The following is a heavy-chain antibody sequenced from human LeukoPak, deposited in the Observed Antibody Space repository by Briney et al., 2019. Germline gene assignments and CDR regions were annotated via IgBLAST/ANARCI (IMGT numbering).Heavy chain of an antibody. CDR2: ISGSGDST. CDR3: GVDIVVVPGAPNWFDP. V-gene: IGHV3-23*01. J-gene: IGHJ5*02. CDR1: GFTFSSYA. D-gene: IGHD2-2*01. Sequence: GGSLRLSCAASGFTFSSYAMSWVRQAPGKGLEWVSAISGSGDSTYYADSVKGRFTISRDNSKNALYLQMNSLRAEDTAVYYCGVDIVVVPGAPNWFDPWGQGTLVTVSS.